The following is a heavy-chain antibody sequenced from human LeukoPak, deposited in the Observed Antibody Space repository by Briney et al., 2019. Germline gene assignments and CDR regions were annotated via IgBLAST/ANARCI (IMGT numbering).Heavy chain of an antibody. CDR1: GFTFNNYW. J-gene: IGHJ4*02. CDR3: AGQYFGFDY. D-gene: IGHD2/OR15-2a*01. V-gene: IGHV3-74*01. CDR2: INSDGSST. Sequence: GGSLRLSCAASGFTFNNYWMHWVRQGPRKGLVWVSRINSDGSSTSYADSVKGRFTISRDNAKKTLYLQMNSLRADDTAVYYCAGQYFGFDYWGQGTLVTVSS.